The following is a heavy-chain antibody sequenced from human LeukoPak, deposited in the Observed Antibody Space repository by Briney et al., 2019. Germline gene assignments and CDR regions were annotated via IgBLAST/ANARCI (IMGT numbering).Heavy chain of an antibody. V-gene: IGHV4-59*01. CDR1: GGSISSYY. Sequence: SETLSLTCTVSGGSISSYYWSWIRQPPGKGLEWIGYIYYSGSTNYNPSLKSRVAVSVDTSKNQFSLKLSSVTAADTAVYYCARSPSYYYYMDVWGKGTTVTISS. J-gene: IGHJ6*03. CDR2: IYYSGST. CDR3: ARSPSYYYYMDV.